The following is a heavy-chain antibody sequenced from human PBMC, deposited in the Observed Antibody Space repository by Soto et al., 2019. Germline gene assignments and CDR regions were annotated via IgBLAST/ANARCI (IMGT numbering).Heavy chain of an antibody. J-gene: IGHJ6*02. CDR2: IWYDGSIK. Sequence: GGSLRLSCAASGFTFSTYGMHWVRQIPGKGLQWVAIIWYDGSIKYYADSVKGRFTISRDNSKNTLFLQMNSLRDEDTAVYYCARIDCTGNNCNPYYHYGMDVWGQGTTVTVSS. V-gene: IGHV3-33*01. CDR3: ARIDCTGNNCNPYYHYGMDV. CDR1: GFTFSTYG. D-gene: IGHD2-8*02.